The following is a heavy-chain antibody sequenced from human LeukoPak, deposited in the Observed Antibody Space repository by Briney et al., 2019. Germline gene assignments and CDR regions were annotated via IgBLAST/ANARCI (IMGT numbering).Heavy chain of an antibody. V-gene: IGHV5-51*01. Sequence: GESLKISCKGSGYRFTNYWIGWVRQMPGKGLEWMGIIYPGDSDTRYSPSFQGQVTISADKSISTAYLQWSSLQASDTALFYCARLGGYCNSTSCYFDYYYYMDVWGKGTTVTVSS. CDR2: IYPGDSDT. J-gene: IGHJ6*03. CDR1: GYRFTNYW. CDR3: ARLGGYCNSTSCYFDYYYYMDV. D-gene: IGHD2-2*01.